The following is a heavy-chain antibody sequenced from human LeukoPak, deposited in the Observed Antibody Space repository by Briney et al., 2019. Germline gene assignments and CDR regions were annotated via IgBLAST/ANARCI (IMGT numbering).Heavy chain of an antibody. CDR1: GFTFSSYD. CDR3: ARDLGAGSYAFD. CDR2: IGTAGDT. Sequence: GGSLRLSCAASGFTFSSYDMHWVRQATGKGLEWVSAIGTAGDTYYPGSVKGRFTISRENAKNSLYLQMNSLRAEDTAIYYCARDLGAGSYAFDWGQGTLVTVSS. D-gene: IGHD5-18*01. J-gene: IGHJ4*02. V-gene: IGHV3-13*01.